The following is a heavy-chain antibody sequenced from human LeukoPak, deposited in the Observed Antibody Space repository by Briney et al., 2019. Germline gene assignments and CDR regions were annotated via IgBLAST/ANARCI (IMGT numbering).Heavy chain of an antibody. CDR1: GFTFDDYA. Sequence: GRSLRLSCAASGFTFDDYAMHWVRQAPGKGLEWVSGISWNSGSIGYVDSVKGRFTISRDNAKNSLYLQMNSLRAEDTAVYNCARELSSGWYYIDYWGQGTLVTVSS. V-gene: IGHV3-9*01. CDR2: ISWNSGSI. D-gene: IGHD6-19*01. J-gene: IGHJ4*02. CDR3: ARELSSGWYYIDY.